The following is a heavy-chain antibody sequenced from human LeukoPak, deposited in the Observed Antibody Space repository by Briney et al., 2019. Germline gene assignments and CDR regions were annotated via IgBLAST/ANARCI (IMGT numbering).Heavy chain of an antibody. D-gene: IGHD3-22*01. CDR3: ARDNPYYYDSRGSWFDP. V-gene: IGHV1-2*02. Sequence: GASVKVSCKASGHTFIGNYMHWVRQAPGQGLEWMGWINPNSGGTKYAQKFQGRVTMTRDTSISTAYMELSRLRSDDTAVYYCARDNPYYYDSRGSWFDPWGQGTLVTVSS. J-gene: IGHJ5*02. CDR2: INPNSGGT. CDR1: GHTFIGNY.